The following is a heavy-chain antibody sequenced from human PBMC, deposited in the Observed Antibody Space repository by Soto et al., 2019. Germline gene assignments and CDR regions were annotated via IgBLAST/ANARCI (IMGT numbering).Heavy chain of an antibody. CDR2: ISYDGSNK. J-gene: IGHJ4*02. D-gene: IGHD5-18*01. CDR3: AREGMDTAMVLDY. Sequence: PGGSLRLSCAAPGFTFSSYAIHWVRPAPGKGLEWVAVISYDGSNKYYADSVKGRFTISRDNSKNTLYLQMNSLRAEDTAVYYCAREGMDTAMVLDYWGQGTLGTVSS. CDR1: GFTFSSYA. V-gene: IGHV3-30-3*01.